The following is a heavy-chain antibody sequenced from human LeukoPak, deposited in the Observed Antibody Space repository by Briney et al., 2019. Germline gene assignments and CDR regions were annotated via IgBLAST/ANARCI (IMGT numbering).Heavy chain of an antibody. J-gene: IGHJ4*02. CDR2: ISGDGGST. Sequence: PGGSLRLSCAASGFTFDDYAMHWVRQAPGKGLEWVSLISGDGGSTYYADSVKGRFTISRDNSKNSLYLQMNSLRTEDTALYYCALRRPVLRFLEWLSYFDYWGQGTLVTVSS. CDR1: GFTFDDYA. D-gene: IGHD3-3*01. CDR3: ALRRPVLRFLEWLSYFDY. V-gene: IGHV3-43*02.